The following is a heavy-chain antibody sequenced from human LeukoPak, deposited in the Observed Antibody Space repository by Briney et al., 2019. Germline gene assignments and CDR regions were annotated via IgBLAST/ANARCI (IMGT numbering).Heavy chain of an antibody. V-gene: IGHV3-21*01. CDR1: GCIFSSYT. CDR2: ISGSSTYT. Sequence: GWSLTLTCAASGCIFSSYTLNWLRQAGGRELEGVSAISGSSTYTFYSDSVMGRFNISRDNAKNSLYLHMSSLRTEDTAVYYCAKVRDLYRDFWGQGILVTVSS. CDR3: AKVRDLYRDF. J-gene: IGHJ4*02. D-gene: IGHD5-12*01.